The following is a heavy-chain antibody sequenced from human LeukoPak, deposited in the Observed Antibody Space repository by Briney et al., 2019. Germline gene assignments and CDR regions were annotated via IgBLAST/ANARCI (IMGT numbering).Heavy chain of an antibody. D-gene: IGHD3-22*01. CDR1: GYTFTGYY. J-gene: IGHJ4*02. Sequence: ASVKVSCKASGYTFTGYYMHWVRQAPGQGLEWMGWINPNSGGTNYAQKFQGRVTMTRDTSISTAYMELSRLRSDDTAVYYCARSYYYDSSGYYGGSDYWGQGTLVTVSS. CDR2: INPNSGGT. V-gene: IGHV1-2*02. CDR3: ARSYYYDSSGYYGGSDY.